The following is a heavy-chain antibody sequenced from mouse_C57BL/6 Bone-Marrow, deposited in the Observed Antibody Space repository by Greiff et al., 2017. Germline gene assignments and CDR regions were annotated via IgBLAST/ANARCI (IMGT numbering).Heavy chain of an antibody. D-gene: IGHD4-1*01. J-gene: IGHJ4*01. Sequence: VQLQQSGPGLVQPSQSLSITCTVSGFSLTSYGVHWVRQSPGKGLEWLGVIWRGGSTDYNAAFMSRLSITKDNSKSQVFFKMNSLQADDTAIYYGAKKGGTGYAMDYWGQGTSVTVSS. V-gene: IGHV2-5*01. CDR1: GFSLTSYG. CDR3: AKKGGTGYAMDY. CDR2: IWRGGST.